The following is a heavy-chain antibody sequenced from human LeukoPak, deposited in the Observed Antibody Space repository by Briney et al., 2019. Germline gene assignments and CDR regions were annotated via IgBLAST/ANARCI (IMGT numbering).Heavy chain of an antibody. CDR2: IYHSGST. V-gene: IGHV4-30-2*01. D-gene: IGHD3-22*01. J-gene: IGHJ3*02. CDR3: ARGAHLYDSSGYEAFDI. CDR1: GGSISSGGYY. Sequence: SETLSLTCTVSGGSISSGGYYWSWIRQHPGKGLEWIGYIYHSGSTYYNPSLKSRVTISVDRSKNQFSLKLSSVTAADTAVYYCARGAHLYDSSGYEAFDIWGQGTMVTVSS.